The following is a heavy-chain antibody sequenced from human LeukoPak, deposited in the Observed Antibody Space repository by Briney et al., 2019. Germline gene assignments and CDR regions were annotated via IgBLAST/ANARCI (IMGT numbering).Heavy chain of an antibody. CDR3: ARAEYDFWSGYYRGQYFDY. Sequence: SETLSLTCTVSGGSISSSSYYWGWIRQPPGKGLEWIGSIYYSGSTYYNPSLKSRVTISVDTSKNQFSLKLSSVTAADTAVYYCARAEYDFWSGYYRGQYFDYWGQGTLVTVSS. J-gene: IGHJ4*02. V-gene: IGHV4-39*07. CDR2: IYYSGST. CDR1: GGSISSSSYY. D-gene: IGHD3-3*01.